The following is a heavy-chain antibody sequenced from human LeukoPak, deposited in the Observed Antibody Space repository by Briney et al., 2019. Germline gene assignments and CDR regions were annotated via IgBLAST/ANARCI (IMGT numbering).Heavy chain of an antibody. V-gene: IGHV3-49*04. Sequence: GGSLRLSCTASGFTFGDYAMSWVRQAPGKGLEWVAFIRSKAYGGTTEYAASVKGRFTISRDDSKSIAYLQMNCLKTEDTAVYYCTRDLCSSNSCYAPFDYWGQGTLVTVSS. J-gene: IGHJ4*02. D-gene: IGHD2-2*01. CDR3: TRDLCSSNSCYAPFDY. CDR2: IRSKAYGGTT. CDR1: GFTFGDYA.